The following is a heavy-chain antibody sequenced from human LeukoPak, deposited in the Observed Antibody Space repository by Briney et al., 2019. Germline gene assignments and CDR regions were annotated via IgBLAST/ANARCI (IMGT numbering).Heavy chain of an antibody. CDR3: ARGTTVTTAVLVPNDAFDI. V-gene: IGHV1-69*13. CDR1: GGTFYSYA. CDR2: SVPMFGTI. D-gene: IGHD4-17*01. J-gene: IGHJ3*02. Sequence: SVKVSCKASGGTFYSYAINWVRQAPGQGLEWMGGSVPMFGTINFAPKFQGRVTITADESTSTAYMELTSLKSEDTAVYYCARGTTVTTAVLVPNDAFDIWGQGAMVTVSS.